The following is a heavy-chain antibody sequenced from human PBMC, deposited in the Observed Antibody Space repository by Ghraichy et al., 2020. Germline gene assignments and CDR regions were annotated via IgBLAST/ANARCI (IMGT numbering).Heavy chain of an antibody. Sequence: GGSLRLSCEASGFTFSSYSMNWVRLAPGKGPEWISYITSSSRFISYADSVKGRFTISRDNAKNSLYLQMNSLRDEDTAVYYCARGSRVVRYYYYDAMDVWGQGTTVTVSS. CDR1: GFTFSSYS. CDR2: ITSSSRFI. V-gene: IGHV3-48*02. J-gene: IGHJ6*02. CDR3: ARGSRVVRYYYYDAMDV. D-gene: IGHD4-23*01.